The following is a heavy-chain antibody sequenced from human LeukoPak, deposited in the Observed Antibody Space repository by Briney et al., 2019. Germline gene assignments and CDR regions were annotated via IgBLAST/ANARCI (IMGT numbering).Heavy chain of an antibody. CDR1: SGSVSSGSYY. V-gene: IGHV4-31*03. J-gene: IGHJ4*02. CDR3: ARVAASPRFYYYDSSGYFDY. Sequence: KSSETLSLTCTVSSGSVSSGSYYWSWIRQHPGKGLEWIGYIYYSGSTYYNPSLKSRVTISVDTSKNQFSLKLSSVTAADTAVYYCARVAASPRFYYYDSSGYFDYWGQGTLVTVSS. CDR2: IYYSGST. D-gene: IGHD3-22*01.